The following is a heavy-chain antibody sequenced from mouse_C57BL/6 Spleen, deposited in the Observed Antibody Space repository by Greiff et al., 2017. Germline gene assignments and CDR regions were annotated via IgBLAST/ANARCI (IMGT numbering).Heavy chain of an antibody. J-gene: IGHJ3*01. D-gene: IGHD3-2*02. CDR1: GYAFSSSW. Sequence: VQLQESGPELVKPGASVKISCKASGYAFSSSWMNWVKQRPGKGLEWIGRIYPGDGDTNSNGKFKGKATLTADKASSTAYMQLSSLTSEDSAVYFCARDSSGPWFAYWGQGTLVTVSA. CDR3: ARDSSGPWFAY. CDR2: IYPGDGDT. V-gene: IGHV1-82*01.